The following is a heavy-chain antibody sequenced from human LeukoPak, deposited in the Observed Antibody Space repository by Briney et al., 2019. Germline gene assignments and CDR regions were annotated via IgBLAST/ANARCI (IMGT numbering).Heavy chain of an antibody. CDR3: TTDEDWNYARKDV. J-gene: IGHJ6*02. V-gene: IGHV3-15*04. D-gene: IGHD1-7*01. CDR2: TVSEIDGGTT. Sequence: GGSLRLSCAASGFTFTSYAMSWVRQVPGKGLEWVGQTVSEIDGGTTDYATPVKGRFTISRDDSKSTLYLQMNSLKIEDTAVYYCTTDEDWNYARKDVWGQGATVIVSS. CDR1: GFTFTSYA.